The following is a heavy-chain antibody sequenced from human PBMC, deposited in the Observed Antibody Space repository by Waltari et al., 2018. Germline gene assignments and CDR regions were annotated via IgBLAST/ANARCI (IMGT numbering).Heavy chain of an antibody. V-gene: IGHV3-9*01. CDR2: ISWNSGSI. Sequence: EVQLVESGGDLVQPGRSLRLSCAASGFTFDDYAMHWVRQAPGKGLEWVSGISWNSGSIGYADAVKGRCTISRDNAKNSLYLQMNSLRAEDTALYYCATLAYSSSEYYFDYWGQGTLVTVSS. J-gene: IGHJ4*02. D-gene: IGHD6-13*01. CDR3: ATLAYSSSEYYFDY. CDR1: GFTFDDYA.